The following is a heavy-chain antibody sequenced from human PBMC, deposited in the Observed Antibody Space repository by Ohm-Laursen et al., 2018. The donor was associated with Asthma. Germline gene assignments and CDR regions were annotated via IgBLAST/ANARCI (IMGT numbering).Heavy chain of an antibody. Sequence: SVKVSCKASGYTFTSYGISWVRQAPGQGLEWLGGFDPEDGETIYAQKFQGRVTMTEDTSTDTAYMELSSLRSEDTAVYYCARWGFGGVIVIPDYYYGMDVWGQGTTVTVSS. CDR1: GYTFTSYG. V-gene: IGHV1-24*01. J-gene: IGHJ6*02. CDR2: FDPEDGET. CDR3: ARWGFGGVIVIPDYYYGMDV. D-gene: IGHD3-16*02.